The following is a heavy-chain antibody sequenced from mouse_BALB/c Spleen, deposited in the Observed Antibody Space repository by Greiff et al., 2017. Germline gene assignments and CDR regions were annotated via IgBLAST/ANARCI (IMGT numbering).Heavy chain of an antibody. D-gene: IGHD2-14*01. J-gene: IGHJ4*01. CDR3: ARGGYRTGDYAMDY. CDR2: ISSGGST. CDR1: GFTFSSYA. V-gene: IGHV5-6-5*01. Sequence: EVQGVESGGGLVKPGGSLKLSCAASGFTFSSYAMSWVRQTPEKRLEWVASISSGGSTYYPDSVKGRFTISRDNARNILYLQMSSLRSEDTAMYYCARGGYRTGDYAMDYWGQGTSVTVSS.